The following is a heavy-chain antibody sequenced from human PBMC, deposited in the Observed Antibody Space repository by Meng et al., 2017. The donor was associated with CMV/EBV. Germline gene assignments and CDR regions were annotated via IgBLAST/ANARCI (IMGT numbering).Heavy chain of an antibody. CDR2: INWNGGST. V-gene: IGHV3-20*04. CDR3: AKGYQVLLYGAG. D-gene: IGHD2/OR15-2a*01. J-gene: IGHJ4*02. Sequence: GGSLRLSCAASGFTFDDYGMSWVRQAPGKGLEWVSGINWNGGSTGYADSVKGRFIISRDNSKNTLYLQMNSLRAEDTAVYYCAKGYQVLLYGAGWGRGTLVTVSS. CDR1: GFTFDDYG.